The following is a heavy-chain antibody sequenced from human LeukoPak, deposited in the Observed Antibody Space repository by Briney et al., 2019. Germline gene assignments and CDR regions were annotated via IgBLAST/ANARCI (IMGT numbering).Heavy chain of an antibody. CDR1: RFTFDDFA. CDR2: ISGDGGSR. D-gene: IGHD2-15*01. CDR3: ATDCSSNRCYSL. J-gene: IGHJ4*02. Sequence: GGSLRLSCAASRFTFDDFAMHWVRQAPGKGLEWVSFISGDGGSRYYADSVKGRFTVSRDNGKNSLYLQMNSLRLGDTALYYCATDCSSNRCYSLWGPGTLVTVSS. V-gene: IGHV3-43*02.